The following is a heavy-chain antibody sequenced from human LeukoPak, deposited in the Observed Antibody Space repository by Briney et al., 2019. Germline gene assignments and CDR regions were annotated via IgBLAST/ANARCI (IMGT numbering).Heavy chain of an antibody. CDR3: ARGLVVVPAVSDY. D-gene: IGHD2-2*01. Sequence: GTSLRLSCAVSGFNFNTFGMHWIRQAPGKGLEWVALISYDENNKYYADSVKGRFTISRDNSKNTLYLQMNSLRVEDTAVYYCARGLVVVPAVSDYWGQGTLVTVSS. V-gene: IGHV3-30*03. CDR2: ISYDENNK. J-gene: IGHJ4*02. CDR1: GFNFNTFG.